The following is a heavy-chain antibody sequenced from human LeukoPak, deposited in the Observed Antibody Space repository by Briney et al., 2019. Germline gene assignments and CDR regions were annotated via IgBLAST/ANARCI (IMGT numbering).Heavy chain of an antibody. CDR1: GGSFSGYY. CDR2: IYYSGST. Sequence: SETLSLTCAVYGGSFSGYYWSWIRQPPGKGLEWIGYIYYSGSTNYNPSLKSRVTISVDTSKNQFSLKLSSVTAADTAVYYCARAGAPILRFDPWGQGTLVTVSS. J-gene: IGHJ5*02. CDR3: ARAGAPILRFDP. V-gene: IGHV4-59*01.